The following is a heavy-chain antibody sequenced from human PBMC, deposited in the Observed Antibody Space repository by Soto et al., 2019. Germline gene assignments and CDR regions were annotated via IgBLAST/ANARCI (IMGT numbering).Heavy chain of an antibody. CDR3: AAWGYYDSSGYFGFDY. J-gene: IGHJ4*02. Sequence: QMQLVQSGPEVKKPGTSVKVSCKASGFTFTSSAVQWVRQARGQRLEWIGWIVVGSGNTNYAQKFQERVTITRDMSTSTAYMELSSLRSEDTAVYYCAAWGYYDSSGYFGFDYWGQGTLVTVSS. CDR1: GFTFTSSA. V-gene: IGHV1-58*01. D-gene: IGHD3-22*01. CDR2: IVVGSGNT.